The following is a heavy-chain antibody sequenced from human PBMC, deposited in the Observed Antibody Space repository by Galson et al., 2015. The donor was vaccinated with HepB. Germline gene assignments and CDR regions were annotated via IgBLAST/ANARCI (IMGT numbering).Heavy chain of an antibody. CDR2: ISAYNGNT. D-gene: IGHD3-22*01. Sequence: SVKVSCKASGYTFTSYGISWVRQAPGQGLEWMGWISAYNGNTNYAQKLQGRVTMTTDTSTSTAYMELRSLRSDDTAVYYCARDLRVHYYDSSRSCLDYWGQGTLVTVSS. J-gene: IGHJ4*02. V-gene: IGHV1-18*01. CDR3: ARDLRVHYYDSSRSCLDY. CDR1: GYTFTSYG.